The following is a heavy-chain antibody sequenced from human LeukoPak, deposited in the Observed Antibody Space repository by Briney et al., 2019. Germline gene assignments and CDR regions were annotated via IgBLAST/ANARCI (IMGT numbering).Heavy chain of an antibody. CDR1: GFTFSSNY. Sequence: GGSLRLSCAASGFTFSSNYMSWVRQAPGKGLEWVSVIYSGGGTYYADSVKGRFTISRDNSKNTLYFQMNSLRAEGTAVYYCARGFNRGFDPWGQGTLVTVSS. J-gene: IGHJ5*02. CDR3: ARGFNRGFDP. D-gene: IGHD3-10*01. V-gene: IGHV3-53*01. CDR2: IYSGGGT.